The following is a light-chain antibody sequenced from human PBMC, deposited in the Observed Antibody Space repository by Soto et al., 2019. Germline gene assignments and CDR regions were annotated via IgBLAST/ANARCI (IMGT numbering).Light chain of an antibody. V-gene: IGLV3-9*01. CDR1: NIGSKN. CDR2: RDN. Sequence: SYELTQPLSVSVALGQTARITCGGNNIGSKNVHWYQQKPGQAPVLVIYRDNNRPSGIPERFSGSNSGNTATLTISRAQAGDEADYYCQVWDSSSVVFGGGTKVTV. J-gene: IGLJ2*01. CDR3: QVWDSSSVV.